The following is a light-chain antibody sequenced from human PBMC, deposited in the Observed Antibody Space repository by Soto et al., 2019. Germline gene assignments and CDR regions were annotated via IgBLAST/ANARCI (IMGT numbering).Light chain of an antibody. J-gene: IGKJ1*01. Sequence: EIVLTQSPGTLSLSPGDRATLSCRASQSVGSSYLAWYQQKPGQAPRLLIYGASSRATGIPDRFSGSGSGTDFTLTISRLEPEDFGVYYCQQYNNWWTFGQGTKVDIK. V-gene: IGKV3-20*01. CDR1: QSVGSSY. CDR3: QQYNNWWT. CDR2: GAS.